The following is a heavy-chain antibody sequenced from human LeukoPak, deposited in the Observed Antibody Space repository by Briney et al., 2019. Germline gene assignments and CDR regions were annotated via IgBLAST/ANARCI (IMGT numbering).Heavy chain of an antibody. Sequence: GGSLRLSCAASGFTFSRYAMSGVRQAPGKGVEWVSVISGSGGNTYYADSVKGRFTISRDNSKNTLYLQINSLRAEDTAVYYCAASSSSNFDYWGQGTLVTVSS. D-gene: IGHD6-6*01. CDR2: ISGSGGNT. CDR1: GFTFSRYA. CDR3: AASSSSNFDY. J-gene: IGHJ4*02. V-gene: IGHV3-23*01.